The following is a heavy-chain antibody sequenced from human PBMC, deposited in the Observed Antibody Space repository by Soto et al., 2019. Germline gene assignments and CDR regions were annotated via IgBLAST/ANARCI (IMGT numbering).Heavy chain of an antibody. CDR1: GFTFSNYW. J-gene: IGHJ6*02. CDR2: INSDGSTT. Sequence: EVQLVESGGGLLQPGGSLRLSCAASGFTFSNYWMNWVRQAPGKGLVWVSRINSDGSTTNYADSVKGRFTISRDNAKNTLHLQMNSLRADDTAVYYCARIDFWSGMDVWGQGTTGTVSS. D-gene: IGHD3-3*01. CDR3: ARIDFWSGMDV. V-gene: IGHV3-74*01.